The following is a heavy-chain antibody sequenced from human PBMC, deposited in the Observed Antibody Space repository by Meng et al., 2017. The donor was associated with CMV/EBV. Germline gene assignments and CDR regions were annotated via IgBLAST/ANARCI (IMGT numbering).Heavy chain of an antibody. D-gene: IGHD4-11*01. Sequence: GESLKISCAASGFTFDDYTMHWVRQAPGKGLEWVANIKVDGSDKYYVDSVKGRFTISRDNAKNSVYLQMNSLRAEDTAVYYCARDTLSTVTTVPHYGMDVWGQGTTVTVSS. CDR2: IKVDGSDK. CDR3: ARDTLSTVTTVPHYGMDV. CDR1: GFTFDDYT. V-gene: IGHV3-7*01. J-gene: IGHJ6*02.